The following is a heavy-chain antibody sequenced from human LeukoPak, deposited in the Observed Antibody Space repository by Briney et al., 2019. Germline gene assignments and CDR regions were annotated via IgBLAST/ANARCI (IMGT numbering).Heavy chain of an antibody. CDR3: ARDYYDSSGYPDAFDI. J-gene: IGHJ3*02. Sequence: GGSLRLSCAASGFTFSSYEMNWVRQAPGKGLEWVSYISSSGSTIYYADSVKGRFTFSRDNAKNSLYLQMNSLRAEDTAVYYCARDYYDSSGYPDAFDIWGQGTMVTVSS. CDR2: ISSSGSTI. V-gene: IGHV3-48*03. CDR1: GFTFSSYE. D-gene: IGHD3-22*01.